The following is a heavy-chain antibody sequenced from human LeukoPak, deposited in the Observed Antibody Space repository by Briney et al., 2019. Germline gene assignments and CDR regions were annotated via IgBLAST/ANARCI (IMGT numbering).Heavy chain of an antibody. Sequence: GGSLRLSCAASGFSFSDYEMNWVRQAPGKGLEWVANIKQDGSEKYYVDSVKGRFTISKDNAKNSLYLQMNSLGAEDTAVYYCAKDSLGATKNSFDYWGQGTLVTVSS. D-gene: IGHD1-26*01. V-gene: IGHV3-7*01. CDR3: AKDSLGATKNSFDY. CDR2: IKQDGSEK. CDR1: GFSFSDYE. J-gene: IGHJ4*02.